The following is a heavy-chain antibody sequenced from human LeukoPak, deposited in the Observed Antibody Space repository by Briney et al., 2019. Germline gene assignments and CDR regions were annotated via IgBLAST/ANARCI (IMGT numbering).Heavy chain of an antibody. CDR3: ARGVVVPAAMRYYYYYYGMDV. Sequence: SETLSLTCTVSGGSISSYYWRWIRQPAGKGLEWIGRIYTSGSTNYNPSLKSRVTMSVDTSKNQFSLKLSSVTAADTAVYYCARGVVVPAAMRYYYYYYGMDVWGQGTTVTVSS. CDR2: IYTSGST. V-gene: IGHV4-4*07. CDR1: GGSISSYY. D-gene: IGHD2-2*01. J-gene: IGHJ6*02.